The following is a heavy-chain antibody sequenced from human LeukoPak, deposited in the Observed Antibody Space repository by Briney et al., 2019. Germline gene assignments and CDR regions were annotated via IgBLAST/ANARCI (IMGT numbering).Heavy chain of an antibody. V-gene: IGHV4-59*01. CDR3: ARDQSGSYYQFDY. Sequence: PSETLSLTCTVSGGSISNYYWSWIRQPPGKGLEWIGYIYYSGSTNYNPSLKSRVTISVDTSKNQFSLKLSSVTAADTAAYYCARDQSGSYYQFDYWGQGTLVTVSS. D-gene: IGHD3-10*01. CDR1: GGSISNYY. J-gene: IGHJ4*02. CDR2: IYYSGST.